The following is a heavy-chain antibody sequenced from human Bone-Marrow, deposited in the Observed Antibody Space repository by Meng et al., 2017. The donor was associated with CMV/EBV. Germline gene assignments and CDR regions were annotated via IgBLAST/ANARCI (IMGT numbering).Heavy chain of an antibody. V-gene: IGHV4-61*01. CDR1: GGPLTTGSYY. J-gene: IGHJ6*02. Sequence: SETLSLTCSVSGGPLTTGSYYWTWFRRSPGKGLEWIGYVYYRGNTIYNPSLKSRVTLSLDSAKNQFARKLPSVTAADTAVYYGGRGGGGISAGHRSNYYGLDVWGQGTPVTVSS. CDR2: VYYRGNT. CDR3: GRGGGGISAGHRSNYYGLDV. D-gene: IGHD6-13*01.